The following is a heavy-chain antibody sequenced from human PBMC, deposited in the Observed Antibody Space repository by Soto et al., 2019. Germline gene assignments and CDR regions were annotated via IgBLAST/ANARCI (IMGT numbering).Heavy chain of an antibody. CDR1: GGSFSGYY. D-gene: IGHD6-19*01. J-gene: IGHJ6*02. Sequence: QVQLQQWGAGLLKPSETLSLTCAVYGGSFSGYYWSWIRQPPGKGLEWIGEINHSGSTNYNPSLKSRVTISVDTSKNQFSLKLSSVPAADTAVYYCARLAGSHDYYYYGMDVWGQGTTVTVSS. V-gene: IGHV4-34*01. CDR2: INHSGST. CDR3: ARLAGSHDYYYYGMDV.